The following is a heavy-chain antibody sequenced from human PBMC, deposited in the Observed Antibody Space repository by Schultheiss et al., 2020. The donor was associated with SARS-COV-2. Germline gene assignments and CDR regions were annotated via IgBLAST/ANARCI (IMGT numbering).Heavy chain of an antibody. CDR1: GFTFSSYG. D-gene: IGHD6-19*01. CDR2: IWYDGSNK. J-gene: IGHJ6*02. V-gene: IGHV3-30*02. Sequence: GGSLRLSCAASGFTFSSYGMHWVRQAPGKGLEWVAVIWYDGSNKYYADSVKGRFTISRDNSKNTLYLQMNSLRAEDTAVYYCAKAEDSSGWYYYYYGMDVWGQGTTVTVSS. CDR3: AKAEDSSGWYYYYYGMDV.